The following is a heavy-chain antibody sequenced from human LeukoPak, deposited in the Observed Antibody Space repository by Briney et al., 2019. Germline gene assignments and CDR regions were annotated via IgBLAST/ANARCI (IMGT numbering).Heavy chain of an antibody. CDR3: AKDSYYFYIDV. V-gene: IGHV3-30*02. CDR1: GFTFRSYG. J-gene: IGHJ6*03. CDR2: IGYDGSNK. Sequence: SGGSLRLSCAASGFTFRSYGMHWVRQAPGKGLEWVTFIGYDGSNKYYTDSVKGRFTISSDNSKNTLYLQMNSLRTEDTAVYYCAKDSYYFYIDVWGKGTTVTVSS.